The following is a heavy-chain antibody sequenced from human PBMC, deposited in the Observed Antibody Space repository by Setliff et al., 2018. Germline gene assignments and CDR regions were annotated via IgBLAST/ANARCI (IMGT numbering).Heavy chain of an antibody. J-gene: IGHJ4*02. CDR3: RYWSGYYNNDY. D-gene: IGHD3-3*01. CDR1: GGSFSNYY. Sequence: SETLSLTCTAYGGSFSNYYWGWIRQSPGKGLKWIGEINDSGTTNYSPSLKSRVTISLDASTNQFSLKLRSVSAADTAVYYCRYWSGYYNNDYWGQGTLVTVS. CDR2: INDSGTT. V-gene: IGHV4-34*01.